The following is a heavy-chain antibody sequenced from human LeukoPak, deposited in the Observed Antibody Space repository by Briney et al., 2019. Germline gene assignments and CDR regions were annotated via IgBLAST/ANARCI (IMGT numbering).Heavy chain of an antibody. CDR3: AKPGGEGYYYMDV. V-gene: IGHV3-43D*03. CDR1: GFTFSNYN. J-gene: IGHJ6*03. D-gene: IGHD3-10*01. CDR2: ISWDGGST. Sequence: GGSLRLSCAASGFTFSNYNMHWVRQAPGKGLEWVSLISWDGGSTYYADSVKGRFTISRDNSKNSLYLQMNSLRAEDTALYYCAKPGGEGYYYMDVWGKGTTVTVSS.